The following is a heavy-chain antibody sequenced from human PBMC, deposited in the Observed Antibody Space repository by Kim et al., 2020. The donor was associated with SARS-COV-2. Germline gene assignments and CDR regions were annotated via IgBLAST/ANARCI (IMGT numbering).Heavy chain of an antibody. CDR2: IFYRGST. CDR3: AGRDVGRHRFPY. V-gene: IGHV4-59*11. Sequence: SETLSLTCTVSGGHTRNHYWCWIRQSPGVGVEWTGYIFYRGSTYYKPSLKSRATIPVDMSKSHFSVKLCSETVEDTAEHYGAGRDVGRHRFPYWGQGT. J-gene: IGHJ4*03. D-gene: IGHD3-10*02. CDR1: GGHTRNHY.